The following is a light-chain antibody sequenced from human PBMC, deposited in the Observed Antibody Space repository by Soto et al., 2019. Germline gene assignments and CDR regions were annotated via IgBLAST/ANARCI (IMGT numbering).Light chain of an antibody. V-gene: IGKV3-11*01. Sequence: EIVLTQSPATLSLSPGERATLSCRASQSVSTYLAWYQQKPGQAPRPLIYDASDRATGVPARFSGSGSGTNFTLTISSLEPEDFAVYYCHQRYDWPPVTFGGGTKVDIK. CDR2: DAS. CDR1: QSVSTY. CDR3: HQRYDWPPVT. J-gene: IGKJ4*01.